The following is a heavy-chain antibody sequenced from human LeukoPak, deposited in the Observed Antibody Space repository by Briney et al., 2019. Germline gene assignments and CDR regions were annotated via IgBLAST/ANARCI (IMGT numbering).Heavy chain of an antibody. V-gene: IGHV3-74*01. Sequence: GGSLRLSCAASGFTFSSYRMHWVRQAPGKGLVWVSRINSDGSSTSYADSVKGRFTISRDNAKNTLYLQMNSLRAEDTAVYYCAREGYDFWSGYVNWFDPWGQGTLVTVSS. CDR2: INSDGSST. J-gene: IGHJ5*02. D-gene: IGHD3-3*01. CDR1: GFTFSSYR. CDR3: AREGYDFWSGYVNWFDP.